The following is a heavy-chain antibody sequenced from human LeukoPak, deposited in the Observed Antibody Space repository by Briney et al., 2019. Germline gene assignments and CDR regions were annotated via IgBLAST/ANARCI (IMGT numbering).Heavy chain of an antibody. D-gene: IGHD6-19*01. Sequence: PGGSLRLSCAASGFTFNDHDMHWVRQAPGKGLEWVSSISSSSSYIYYADSVKGRFTISRDNAKNSLYLQMNSLRAEDTAVYYCARAVIAVAGRCFDYWGQGTLVTVSS. V-gene: IGHV3-21*01. CDR2: ISSSSSYI. J-gene: IGHJ4*02. CDR1: GFTFNDHD. CDR3: ARAVIAVAGRCFDY.